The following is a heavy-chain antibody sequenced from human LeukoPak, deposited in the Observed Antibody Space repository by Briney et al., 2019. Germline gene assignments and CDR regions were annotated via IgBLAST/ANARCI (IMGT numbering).Heavy chain of an antibody. CDR2: INPNSGDT. CDR1: GYTFIGYY. Sequence: ASVKVSCKASGYTFIGYYMHWVRQAPGQGLEWMGWINPNSGDTNYAQKLQGRVTMTTDTSTSTAYMELRSLRSDDTAVYYCARDNSVGDIAWWFDPWGQGTLVTVSS. CDR3: ARDNSVGDIAWWFDP. D-gene: IGHD3-16*02. J-gene: IGHJ5*02. V-gene: IGHV1-2*02.